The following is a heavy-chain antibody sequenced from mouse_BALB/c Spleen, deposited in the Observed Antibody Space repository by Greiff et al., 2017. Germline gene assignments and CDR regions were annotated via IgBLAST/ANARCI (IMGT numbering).Heavy chain of an antibody. CDR1: GYTFTSYW. D-gene: IGHD1-1*01. J-gene: IGHJ3*01. V-gene: IGHV1-7*01. Sequence: VQGVESGAELAKPGASVQMSCKASGYTFTSYWMHWVKQRPGQGLEWIGYINPSTGYTEYNQKFKDKATLTADKSSSTAYMQLCSLTSEDSAVYYCARSNYGSSYPFAYWGQGTLVTVSA. CDR3: ARSNYGSSYPFAY. CDR2: INPSTGYT.